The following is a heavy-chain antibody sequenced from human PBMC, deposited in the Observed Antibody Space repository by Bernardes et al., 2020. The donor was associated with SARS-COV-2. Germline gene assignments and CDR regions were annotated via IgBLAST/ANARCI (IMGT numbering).Heavy chain of an antibody. CDR1: GFTFSSYA. Sequence: GSLSPSCAASGFTFSSYAMSWVRQAPGKGLEWVSAISGSGGSTYYADSVKGRFTISRDNSKNTLYLQMNSLRAEDTAVYYCAKAEKGIAAAGTEVNYYYYGMDVWGQGTTVTVSS. CDR3: AKAEKGIAAAGTEVNYYYYGMDV. V-gene: IGHV3-23*01. J-gene: IGHJ6*02. D-gene: IGHD6-13*01. CDR2: ISGSGGST.